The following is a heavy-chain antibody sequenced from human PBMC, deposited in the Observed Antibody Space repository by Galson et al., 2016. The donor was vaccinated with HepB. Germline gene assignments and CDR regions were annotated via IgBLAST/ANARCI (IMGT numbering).Heavy chain of an antibody. V-gene: IGHV3-23*01. CDR2: VRDSTGDI. CDR3: ARVGYTRSSAGWFDA. Sequence: SLRLSCAASGVTFSSYAMTWVRQAPGKGLEWVATVRDSTGDIHFADSVKGRFSVSRDNSENTLHLQMNNLRPEDTATYYCARVGYTRSSAGWFDAWGQGALVTVSS. D-gene: IGHD6-6*01. CDR1: GVTFSSYA. J-gene: IGHJ5*02.